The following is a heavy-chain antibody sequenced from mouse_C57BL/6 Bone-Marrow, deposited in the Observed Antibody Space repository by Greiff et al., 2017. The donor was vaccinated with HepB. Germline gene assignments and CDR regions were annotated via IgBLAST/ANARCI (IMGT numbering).Heavy chain of an antibody. D-gene: IGHD2-5*01. V-gene: IGHV14-2*01. CDR1: GFNIKDYY. CDR3: ARDSNYDFDY. Sequence: EVQLQESGAELVKPGASVKLSCTASGFNIKDYYMHWVKQRTEQGLEWIGRIDPEDGETKYATKFQGKATITADTSSNTAYLQLSSLTSEDTAVYYCARDSNYDFDYWGQGTTLTVSS. J-gene: IGHJ2*01. CDR2: IDPEDGET.